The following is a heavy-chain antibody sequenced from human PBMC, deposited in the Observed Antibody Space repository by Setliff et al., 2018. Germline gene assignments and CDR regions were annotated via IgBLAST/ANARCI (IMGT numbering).Heavy chain of an antibody. V-gene: IGHV1-18*01. Sequence: ASVKVSCKASGYTFTNYGINWVRQAPGQGLEWMGWISAYTGNTNYAQKLQGRVSMTTDTSTSTAYMELRSLTSDDTAVYYCSRLVRYRTTTTCQRASGAEFWGQGTLVTVSS. CDR3: SRLVRYRTTTTCQRASGAEF. J-gene: IGHJ4*02. CDR2: ISAYTGNT. D-gene: IGHD3-3*01. CDR1: GYTFTNYG.